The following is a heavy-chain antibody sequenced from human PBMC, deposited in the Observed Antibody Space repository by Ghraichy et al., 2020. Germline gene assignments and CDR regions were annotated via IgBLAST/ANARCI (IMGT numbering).Heavy chain of an antibody. D-gene: IGHD3-10*01. CDR3: VKEWFSY. V-gene: IGHV3-23*01. J-gene: IGHJ4*02. Sequence: GGSLRLSCVASRFTFSTYSMGWVRQTPGRGLEWVSSITSDGGSTYYADSVKGRFTVSRDNSKNTLFLQINSLRVEDTAIYYCVKEWFSYWGQGTLVTVSS. CDR2: ITSDGGST. CDR1: RFTFSTYS.